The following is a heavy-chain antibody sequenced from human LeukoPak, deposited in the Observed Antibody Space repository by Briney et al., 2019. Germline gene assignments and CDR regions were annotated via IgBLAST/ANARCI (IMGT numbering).Heavy chain of an antibody. J-gene: IGHJ2*01. Sequence: GGSLRLSCAASGFAFSSDWMHWVRRAPGKGLVWVSRINSDGSSTTYADSVKGRFTISRDNAKNTLYLQMNSLRAEDTALYSCASRWWYFDLWGRGTLVTVSS. CDR3: ASRWWYFDL. CDR1: GFAFSSDW. D-gene: IGHD6-13*01. V-gene: IGHV3-74*03. CDR2: INSDGSST.